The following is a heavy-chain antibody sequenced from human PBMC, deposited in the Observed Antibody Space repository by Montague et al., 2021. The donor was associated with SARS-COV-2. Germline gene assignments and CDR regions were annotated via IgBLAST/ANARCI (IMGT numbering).Heavy chain of an antibody. J-gene: IGHJ4*02. CDR1: GGSFSGYH. Sequence: SETLSLTCAVYGGSFSGYHWTWIRQSPGKGLEWIGEINTSGSTNYNPSLKSRTTISVDTSKSQFSLKLSSVTAADTGVYYCARWDPQTLTLIGLRGKSASDYWGQGTLVTVSS. D-gene: IGHD4-23*01. V-gene: IGHV4-34*01. CDR2: INTSGST. CDR3: ARWDPQTLTLIGLRGKSASDY.